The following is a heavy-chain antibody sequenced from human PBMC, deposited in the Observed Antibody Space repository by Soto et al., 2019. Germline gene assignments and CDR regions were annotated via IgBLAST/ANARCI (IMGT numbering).Heavy chain of an antibody. CDR2: ISGSGGST. J-gene: IGHJ4*02. D-gene: IGHD3-22*01. CDR1: GFTFSSYA. CDR3: AKVRGHYYDSSGYYVY. Sequence: GGSLRLSCAASGFTFSSYAMSWVRQAPGKGLEWVSAISGSGGSTYYADSVKGRFTISRDNSKNTLYLQMNSLRAEDTAVYYCAKVRGHYYDSSGYYVYWGQGTLVTVSS. V-gene: IGHV3-23*01.